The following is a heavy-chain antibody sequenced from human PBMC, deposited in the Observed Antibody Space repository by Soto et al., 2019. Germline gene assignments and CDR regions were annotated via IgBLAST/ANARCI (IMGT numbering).Heavy chain of an antibody. Sequence: SETLSLTCTVSGGSVSSGSYYWSWIRQPPGKGLEWIGYIYYSGSTNYNPSLKSRVTISVDTSKNQFSLKLSSVTAADTAVYYCARDFVPVGATTYYYGMDVWGQGTTVTVSS. CDR2: IYYSGST. CDR3: ARDFVPVGATTYYYGMDV. CDR1: GGSVSSGSYY. D-gene: IGHD1-26*01. J-gene: IGHJ6*02. V-gene: IGHV4-61*01.